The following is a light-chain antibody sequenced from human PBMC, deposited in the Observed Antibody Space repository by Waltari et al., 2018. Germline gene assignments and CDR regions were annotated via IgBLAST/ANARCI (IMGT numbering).Light chain of an antibody. CDR2: RNI. V-gene: IGLV1-47*01. CDR3: SSWDDTLSGPV. Sequence: QSVLTQPPSASGTPGQTVTIPCSGSSSNIGSNYVYWYHQFPRTAPKPLIYRNIHRPSGVPDRISGSKTGTSASLASSGLRSEDESDYYCSSWDDTLSGPVFGGGTKLTVL. J-gene: IGLJ3*02. CDR1: SSNIGSNY.